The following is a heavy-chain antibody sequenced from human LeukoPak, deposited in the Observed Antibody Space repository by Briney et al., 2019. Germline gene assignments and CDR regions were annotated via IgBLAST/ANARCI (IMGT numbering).Heavy chain of an antibody. CDR3: ARGPGVFGRIWYMDV. J-gene: IGHJ6*03. CDR2: IFSDGKI. D-gene: IGHD1-26*01. Sequence: SETLSLTCSVSGDSTIYNYWSWIRQPAGKGLERIGRIFSDGKINYSPSLESRVTMSVDNAKNQFSLRLSSVTAADTAVYYCARGPGVFGRIWYMDVWGRGTTVSVSS. CDR1: GDSTIYNY. V-gene: IGHV4-4*07.